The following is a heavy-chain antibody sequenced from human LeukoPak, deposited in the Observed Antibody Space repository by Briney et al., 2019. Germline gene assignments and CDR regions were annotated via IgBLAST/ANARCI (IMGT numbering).Heavy chain of an antibody. CDR2: INHDGIT. Sequence: SETLSLTCAVYGGSFRNYYWTWIRQSPGKGLEWIGEINHDGITNYNSPLKSRVTISADTSKNQFSLNLNSVTVADTAVYYCATYTCSGGSCYGYYVDVWGNGTTVTVSS. V-gene: IGHV4-34*01. J-gene: IGHJ6*03. CDR3: ATYTCSGGSCYGYYVDV. D-gene: IGHD2-15*01. CDR1: GGSFRNYY.